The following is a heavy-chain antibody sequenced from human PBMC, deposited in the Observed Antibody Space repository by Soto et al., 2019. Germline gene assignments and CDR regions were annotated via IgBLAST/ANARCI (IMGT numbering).Heavy chain of an antibody. CDR1: GFSLSTSGVG. Sequence: QITLKESGPTLVKPTQTLTLTCTFSGFSLSTSGVGVGWIRQPPGKALEWLALIYWDDDKRYSPSLKSRLTITKDTSKNQVVLTMTNMDPVDTATYYCAHRPYSSSDLNWFDPWGQGTLVTVSS. CDR2: IYWDDDK. V-gene: IGHV2-5*02. D-gene: IGHD6-13*01. CDR3: AHRPYSSSDLNWFDP. J-gene: IGHJ5*02.